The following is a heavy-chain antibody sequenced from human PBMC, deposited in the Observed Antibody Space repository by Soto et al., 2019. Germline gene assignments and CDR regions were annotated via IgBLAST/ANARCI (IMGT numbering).Heavy chain of an antibody. CDR3: ARSQGSSTSLEIYYYYYYGMDV. V-gene: IGHV1-69*01. D-gene: IGHD2-2*01. J-gene: IGHJ6*02. CDR1: GGTFSSYA. CDR2: IIPISDTT. Sequence: QVQLVQSGAEVKKPGSSVKVSCKASGGTFSSYAISWVRQAPGQGLEWMGGIIPISDTTNYAQKFQGRVTIPADESTSTAYMELSSLRSEDTAVYYCARSQGSSTSLEIYYYYYYGMDVWGQGTKVTVSS.